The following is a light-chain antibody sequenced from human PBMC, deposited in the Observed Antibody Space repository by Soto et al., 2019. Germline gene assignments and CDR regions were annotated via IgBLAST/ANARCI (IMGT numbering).Light chain of an antibody. CDR1: QSIDTY. CDR3: QQSYSVPRT. Sequence: GDRVTITCRASQSIDTYLNWYQRKPGKAPNVLIYAASTLQSGVPTRFSGSGSGTDFTLTISSLQPEDFATYYCQQSYSVPRTFGLGTKVEIK. CDR2: AAS. V-gene: IGKV1-39*01. J-gene: IGKJ1*01.